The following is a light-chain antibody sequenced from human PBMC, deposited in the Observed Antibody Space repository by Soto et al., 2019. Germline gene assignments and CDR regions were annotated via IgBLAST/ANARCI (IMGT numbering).Light chain of an antibody. CDR3: HQYHNFPRT. J-gene: IGKJ1*01. V-gene: IGKV1-5*01. CDR1: QSITNW. CDR2: DAS. Sequence: GDRVTITCRASQSITNWLAWYQQKPGKAPKLLIYDASSLESGVPSRFSGSGSGTEFTLTVSSLQPDDFATYYCHQYHNFPRTFGQGTKVDIK.